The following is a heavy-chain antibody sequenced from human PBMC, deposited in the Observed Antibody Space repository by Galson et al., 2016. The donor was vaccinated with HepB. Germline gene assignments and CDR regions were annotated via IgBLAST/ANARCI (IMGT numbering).Heavy chain of an antibody. CDR1: GYTFTAYY. CDR3: AGDLTASTESA. J-gene: IGHJ5*01. V-gene: IGHV1-2*02. Sequence: SVKVSCKASGYTFTAYYMHWVRQAPGQGLEWMGWINPNTGDTHYAQKFQGRVTMTRDTSITTAYMDLSSLTLDDTAVYYCAGDLTASTESAWGHGTLVTVSS. CDR2: INPNTGDT. D-gene: IGHD1-26*01.